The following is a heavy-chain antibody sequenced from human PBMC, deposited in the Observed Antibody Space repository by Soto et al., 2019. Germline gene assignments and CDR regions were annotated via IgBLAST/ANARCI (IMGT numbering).Heavy chain of an antibody. D-gene: IGHD3-22*01. CDR1: GGTFSRYA. Sequence: QVQLVQSGAEVKKPGSSVKVSCKASGGTFSRYAISWVRQAPGQGLEWMGGIIPLFGKANYAQKFQGRVTITADEPTSTAYMELSSLRSEDTAVYYCARDGTLYDSSGYYYLYWGQGTLVTVSS. V-gene: IGHV1-69*01. J-gene: IGHJ4*02. CDR3: ARDGTLYDSSGYYYLY. CDR2: IIPLFGKA.